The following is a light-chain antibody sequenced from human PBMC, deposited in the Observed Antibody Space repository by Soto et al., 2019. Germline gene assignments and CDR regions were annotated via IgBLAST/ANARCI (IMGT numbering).Light chain of an antibody. V-gene: IGKV1-27*01. J-gene: IGKJ1*01. CDR2: AAS. Sequence: DIQMTQSPSSLSASVGDXVTIXXXXSQGISNYLAXXXXXXGKVPKLLIYAASTLQSGVPSRFRGSGSGTDFTLTISSLQPEDVATYYCQKYNSAPQTFGQGTKVYIK. CDR1: QGISNY. CDR3: QKYNSAPQT.